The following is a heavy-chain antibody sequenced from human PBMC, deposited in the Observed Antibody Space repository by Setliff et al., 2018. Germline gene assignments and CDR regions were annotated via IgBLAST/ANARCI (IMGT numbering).Heavy chain of an antibody. Sequence: SETLSLTCTVSGGSISSSLYYWGWICQPPGKGLEWIGSIYYSGSTSYNPSLKSRVTISVDTSKNQFSLKLSSVTAADTAVYYCARGAGYSSRWYIYYYGMDVWGQGTTVTVSS. CDR3: ARGAGYSSRWYIYYYGMDV. D-gene: IGHD6-13*01. J-gene: IGHJ6*02. CDR2: IYYSGST. V-gene: IGHV4-39*07. CDR1: GGSISSSLYY.